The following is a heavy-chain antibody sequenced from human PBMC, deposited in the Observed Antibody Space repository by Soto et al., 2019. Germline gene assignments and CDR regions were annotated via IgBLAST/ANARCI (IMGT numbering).Heavy chain of an antibody. J-gene: IGHJ3*02. D-gene: IGHD3-16*02. V-gene: IGHV3-64*01. CDR3: ARDSMITFGGVIVFSAFDI. Sequence: PGGSLRLSCAASGFTFSSYAMHWVRQAPGKGLEYVSAISSNGGSTYYANSVKGRFTISRDNSKNTLYLQMGSLRAEDMAVYYCARDSMITFGGVIVFSAFDIWGKGTMVTVSS. CDR1: GFTFSSYA. CDR2: ISSNGGST.